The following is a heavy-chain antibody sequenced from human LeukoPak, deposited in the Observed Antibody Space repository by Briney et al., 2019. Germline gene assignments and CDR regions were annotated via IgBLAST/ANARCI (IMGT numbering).Heavy chain of an antibody. Sequence: SETLSLTCGVHGGSFSDYYWSWIRQSPGVGLEWIGEINHSGSTNYNPSLKSRVTISVDTPKNQFSLKLSSLTAADTAVYYCARVGTYTSSWYRFKYFDYWGQGTLVTVSS. CDR3: ARVGTYTSSWYRFKYFDY. CDR1: GGSFSDYY. D-gene: IGHD6-13*01. CDR2: INHSGST. J-gene: IGHJ4*02. V-gene: IGHV4-34*01.